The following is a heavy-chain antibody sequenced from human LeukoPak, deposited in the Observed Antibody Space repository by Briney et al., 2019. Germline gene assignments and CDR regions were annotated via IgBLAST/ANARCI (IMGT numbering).Heavy chain of an antibody. CDR1: GGSFSGYY. CDR2: IYYSGST. Sequence: SETLSLTCAVYGGSFSGYYWGWIRQPPGKGLEWIGSIYYSGSTYYNPSLKSRVTISVDTSKNQFSLKLSSVTAADTAVYYCARGRGDYVWGSYRPIHYWGQGTLVTVSS. J-gene: IGHJ4*02. D-gene: IGHD3-16*02. CDR3: ARGRGDYVWGSYRPIHY. V-gene: IGHV4-34*01.